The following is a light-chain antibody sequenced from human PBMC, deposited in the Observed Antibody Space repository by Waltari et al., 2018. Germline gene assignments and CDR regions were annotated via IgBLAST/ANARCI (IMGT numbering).Light chain of an antibody. V-gene: IGLV2-11*01. CDR3: CAYAGVSIFDL. J-gene: IGLJ2*01. Sequence: QSALTQPRSVSASPGQSVTISCTGTSSDVGAYHYVSWYQQHPGKAPKLIIYDVTDRPPGVPDRFSGSKSGDTASLTISGLQSEDEAVYYCCAYAGVSIFDLFGGGTKLTVL. CDR2: DVT. CDR1: SSDVGAYHY.